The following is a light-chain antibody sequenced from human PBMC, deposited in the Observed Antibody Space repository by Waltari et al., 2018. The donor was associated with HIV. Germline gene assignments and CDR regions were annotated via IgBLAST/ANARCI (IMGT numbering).Light chain of an antibody. CDR1: SSNIGRNY. CDR3: AAWDDNLSGWV. Sequence: QSVLTQPPSASGTPGQSVTISCSGSSSNIGRNYVYWYQQLPGTAPKPLIYRNNQRPSGVPDRFSGFKSGTSASLAISGLRSEDEADYYCAAWDDNLSGWVFGGGSKLTIL. J-gene: IGLJ3*02. CDR2: RNN. V-gene: IGLV1-47*01.